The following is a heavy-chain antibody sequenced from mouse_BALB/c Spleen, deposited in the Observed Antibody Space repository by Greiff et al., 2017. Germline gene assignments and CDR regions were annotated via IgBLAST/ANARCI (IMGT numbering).Heavy chain of an antibody. CDR1: GYSITSGYY. J-gene: IGHJ4*01. CDR2: ISYDGSN. V-gene: IGHV3-6*02. CDR3: ARRGVYYAMDY. Sequence: EVKLMESGPGLVKPSQSLSLTCSVTGYSITSGYYWNWIRQFPGNKLEWMGYISYDGSNNYNPSLKNRISITRDTSKNQFFLKLNSVTTEDTATYYCARRGVYYAMDYWGQGTSVTVSS.